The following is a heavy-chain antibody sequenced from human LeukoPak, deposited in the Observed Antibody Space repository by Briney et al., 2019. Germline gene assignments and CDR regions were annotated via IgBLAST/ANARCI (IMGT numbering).Heavy chain of an antibody. CDR3: ARDVLAHPNWFDP. CDR2: IYYSGST. CDR1: GGSISSYY. D-gene: IGHD2-8*02. Sequence: PSETLSLTCTVSGGSISSYYWSWIRQPPGKGLEWIGYIYYSGSTNYNPSLKSRVTISVDTSKNQFSLKLSSVTAADTAVYYCARDVLAHPNWFDPWGQGTLVTVSS. V-gene: IGHV4-59*12. J-gene: IGHJ5*02.